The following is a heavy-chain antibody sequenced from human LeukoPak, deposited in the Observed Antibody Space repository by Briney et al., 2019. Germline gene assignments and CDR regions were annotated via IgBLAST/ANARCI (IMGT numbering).Heavy chain of an antibody. Sequence: ASVKVSCKASGYTFTDYYMHWVRQAPGQTFEWLAWINPKSGDTHYTQKFHGRVTVTTDTSITSVYMELSGLQSDDTAVYYCVRDLTGGSGDWGQGTLVTVSS. CDR3: VRDLTGGSGD. V-gene: IGHV1-2*02. J-gene: IGHJ4*02. CDR2: INPKSGDT. CDR1: GYTFTDYY. D-gene: IGHD6-19*01.